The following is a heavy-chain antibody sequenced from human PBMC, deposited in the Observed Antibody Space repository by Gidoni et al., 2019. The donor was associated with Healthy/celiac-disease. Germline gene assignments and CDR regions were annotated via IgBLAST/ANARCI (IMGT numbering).Heavy chain of an antibody. J-gene: IGHJ6*02. CDR1: GFTFSSYG. V-gene: IGHV3-30*18. D-gene: IGHD6-13*01. CDR2: ISYDGSNK. CDR3: AKDHSGYSSSWYEEVDYYYGMDV. Sequence: QVQLVESGGGVVQPGRSLRLSCAASGFTFSSYGMHWVRRAPGKGLEWVAVISYDGSNKYYADSVKGRFTISRDNSKNTLYLQMNSLRAEDTAVYYCAKDHSGYSSSWYEEVDYYYGMDVWGQGTTVTVSS.